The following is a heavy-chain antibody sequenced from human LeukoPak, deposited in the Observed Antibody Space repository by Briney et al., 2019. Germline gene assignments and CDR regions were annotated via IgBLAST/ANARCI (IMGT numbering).Heavy chain of an antibody. CDR2: ISYDGSNK. Sequence: GGSLRLSCAASGFTFSSYSMNWVRQAPGKGLEWVAVISYDGSNKYYADSVKGRFTISRDNSKNTLYLQMNSLRAEDTAVYYCARTDWPNFDYWGQGTLVTVSS. CDR3: ARTDWPNFDY. CDR1: GFTFSSYS. J-gene: IGHJ4*02. V-gene: IGHV3-30*03. D-gene: IGHD3-9*01.